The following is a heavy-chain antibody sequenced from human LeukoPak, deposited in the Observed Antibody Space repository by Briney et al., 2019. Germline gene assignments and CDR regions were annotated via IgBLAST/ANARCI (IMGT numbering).Heavy chain of an antibody. Sequence: ASVKVSCKASGYTFTGYYMHWVRQAPGQGLEWMGWINPNSGGTNYAQKFQGRVTMTRDTSISTAYMELSRLRSDDTAVYYCAREGYSSSSAGWFDPWGQGTLVTVSS. CDR1: GYTFTGYY. V-gene: IGHV1-2*02. D-gene: IGHD6-6*01. J-gene: IGHJ5*02. CDR3: AREGYSSSSAGWFDP. CDR2: INPNSGGT.